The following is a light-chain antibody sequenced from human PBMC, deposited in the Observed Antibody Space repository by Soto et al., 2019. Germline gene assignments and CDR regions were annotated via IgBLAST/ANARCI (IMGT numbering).Light chain of an antibody. V-gene: IGKV1-39*01. CDR2: AAS. Sequence: DIQMTQSPSSLSATVGDRVTIPCRASQSISSYLNWYQQKPGKAPKLLIYAASSLQSGVPSRFSGSGSGTDFTLTISSLQPEDFATYYCQQTFATPLQVGNSFSHTFGQGTKVDI. CDR3: QQTFATPLQVGNSFSHT. J-gene: IGKJ2*01. CDR1: QSISSY.